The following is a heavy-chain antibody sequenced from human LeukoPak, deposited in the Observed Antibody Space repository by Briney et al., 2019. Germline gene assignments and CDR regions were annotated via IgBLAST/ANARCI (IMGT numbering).Heavy chain of an antibody. Sequence: ASVKVSCKASGGTFSSYAISWVRQAPGQGLEWMGGIIPIFGTANYAQKFHGRVTITTDESTSTDYMELSSLRAEDTAVYYCARGDGGSPMGDYWGQGTLVTVSS. J-gene: IGHJ4*02. CDR3: ARGDGGSPMGDY. V-gene: IGHV1-69*05. D-gene: IGHD2-15*01. CDR2: IIPIFGTA. CDR1: GGTFSSYA.